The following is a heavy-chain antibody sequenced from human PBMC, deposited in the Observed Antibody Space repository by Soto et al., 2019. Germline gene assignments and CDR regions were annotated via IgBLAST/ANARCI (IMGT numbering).Heavy chain of an antibody. D-gene: IGHD3-22*01. CDR3: ARAPRGNFGYPSYFDY. CDR1: GGSISSYY. J-gene: IGHJ4*02. V-gene: IGHV4-59*01. CDR2: IYYSGST. Sequence: SETLSLTCTVSGGSISSYYWSWIRQPPGKGLEWIGYIYYSGSTNYNPSLKSRVTISVDTSKNQFSLKLSSVTAADTAVYYCARAPRGNFGYPSYFDYWGQGTLVTVSS.